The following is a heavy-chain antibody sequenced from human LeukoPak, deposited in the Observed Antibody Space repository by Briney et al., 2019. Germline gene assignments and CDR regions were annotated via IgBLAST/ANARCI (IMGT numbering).Heavy chain of an antibody. CDR2: IHYTGLT. CDR1: GGSITNYH. CDR3: ARVVPDGYSDY. V-gene: IGHV4-59*01. D-gene: IGHD2-2*01. J-gene: IGHJ4*02. Sequence: NPSETLSLTCTVSGGSITNYHWSWIRQPPGKGLDWIGYIHYTGLTNYNPSLTSRLTISVDTSKNQFSLKLSSVTAADAAVYFCARVVPDGYSDYWGQGTLVTVSS.